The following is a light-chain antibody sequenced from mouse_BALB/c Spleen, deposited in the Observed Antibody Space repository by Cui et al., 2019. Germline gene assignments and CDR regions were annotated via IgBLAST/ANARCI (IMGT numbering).Light chain of an antibody. Sequence: QIVLTQSPAIMSASPGEKVTMTCRASSSVRYMYWYQQKPGATPRLVIYDTSKRASGVPVRFSGSGSGTSYSLTISRMEAEDAATYYCQQWSSYTFGGGTKLEIK. J-gene: IGKJ2*01. CDR2: DTS. CDR3: QQWSSYT. CDR1: SSVRY. V-gene: IGKV4-55*01.